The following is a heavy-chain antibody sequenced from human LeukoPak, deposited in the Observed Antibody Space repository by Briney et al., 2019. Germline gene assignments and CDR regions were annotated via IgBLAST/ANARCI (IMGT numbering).Heavy chain of an antibody. D-gene: IGHD6-19*01. J-gene: IGHJ5*02. CDR2: INTNTGNP. CDR3: ARDQPQQWLVLPGDPGNNWFDP. CDR1: GYTFSSYA. Sequence: ASVKVSCKASGYTFSSYAMNWVRQAPGQGLEWMGWINTNTGNPTYAQGFTGRFVFSLDTSVSTAYLQISSLKAEDTAVYYCARDQPQQWLVLPGDPGNNWFDPWGQGTLVTVSS. V-gene: IGHV7-4-1*02.